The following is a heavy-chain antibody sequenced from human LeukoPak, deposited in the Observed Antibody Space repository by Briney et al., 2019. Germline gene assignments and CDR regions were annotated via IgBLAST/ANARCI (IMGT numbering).Heavy chain of an antibody. CDR3: ARERDNFDFWSGYSH. Sequence: PSETLSLTCAVYGGSFSGYYWTWIRQPPGKGLEWIGEINHSGSTNYNPSLKSRVTISVDTSKNQFSLKLSSVTAADTAVYYCARERDNFDFWSGYSHWGQGSLVTVSS. CDR2: INHSGST. D-gene: IGHD3-3*01. V-gene: IGHV4-34*01. J-gene: IGHJ4*02. CDR1: GGSFSGYY.